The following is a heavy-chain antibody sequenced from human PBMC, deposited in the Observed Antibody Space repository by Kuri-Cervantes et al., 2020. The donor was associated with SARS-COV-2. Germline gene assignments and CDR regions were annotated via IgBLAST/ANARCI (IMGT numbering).Heavy chain of an antibody. D-gene: IGHD2-8*01. J-gene: IGHJ4*02. CDR3: ARQYCTDGVCYTPFDY. CDR2: INHSGST. CDR1: GGSFSGYY. Sequence: ESLKISCAVYGGSFSGYYWSWIRQPPGKGLEWIGEINHSGSTNYNPSLKSRVTISADTSKNQFSLKLSSVTAADMAVYYCARQYCTDGVCYTPFDYWGQGTLVTVSS. V-gene: IGHV4-34*01.